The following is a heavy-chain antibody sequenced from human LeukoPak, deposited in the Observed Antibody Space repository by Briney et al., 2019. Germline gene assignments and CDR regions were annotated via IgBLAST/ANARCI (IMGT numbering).Heavy chain of an antibody. D-gene: IGHD3-10*01. V-gene: IGHV3-23*01. CDR1: GFTFSSYA. Sequence: GGSLRLSCAASGFTFSSYAMSWVRQAPGKGLEWVSAISGSGGSTYYADSVKGRFTISRDNSKNTLYLQMNSLRAEDTAVYYCVRGRKYYYGSGSYYYFDYWGQGTLVTVSS. CDR3: VRGRKYYYGSGSYYYFDY. CDR2: ISGSGGST. J-gene: IGHJ4*02.